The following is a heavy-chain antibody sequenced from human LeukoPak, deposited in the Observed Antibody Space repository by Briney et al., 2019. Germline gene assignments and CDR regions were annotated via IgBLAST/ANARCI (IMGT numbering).Heavy chain of an antibody. D-gene: IGHD3-3*01. CDR1: GGSISSYY. V-gene: IGHV4-59*01. CDR3: ARAHFRSGRPSGAFDI. J-gene: IGHJ3*02. Sequence: SETLSLTCTVSGGSISSYYWSWIRQPPGKGLEWIGYIYYSGSTNYNPSLKSRVTISVDTSKNQFSLKLSSVTAADTAVYYCARAHFRSGRPSGAFDIWGQGTMVTVSS. CDR2: IYYSGST.